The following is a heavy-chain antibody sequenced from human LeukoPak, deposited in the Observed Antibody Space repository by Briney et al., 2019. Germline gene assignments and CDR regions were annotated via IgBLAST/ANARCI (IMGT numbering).Heavy chain of an antibody. J-gene: IGHJ5*02. CDR3: AKGTVGGYDR. Sequence: GGSLRLSCAASGFTFSSYTMTWVRQASGKGLEWVAAISGSGDATYYADSMRGRFTIPRDNAKNTLYLQMNRLRAEDTAIYTCAKGTVGGYDRWGQGTLVTVSS. D-gene: IGHD5-12*01. CDR1: GFTFSSYT. CDR2: ISGSGDAT. V-gene: IGHV3-23*01.